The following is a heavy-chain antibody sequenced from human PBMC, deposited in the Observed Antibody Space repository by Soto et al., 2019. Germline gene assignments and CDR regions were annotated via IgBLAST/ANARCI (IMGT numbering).Heavy chain of an antibody. V-gene: IGHV3-30*18. D-gene: IGHD4-17*01. CDR2: ISYDGSEK. J-gene: IGHJ4*02. CDR3: AKGAVTTSLYYFDY. CDR1: GFTFSSYG. Sequence: QVQLVESGGGVVQPGRSLRLSCAASGFTFSSYGMHWVRQAPGKGLEWVAVISYDGSEKYYAVSVKGRFTISRDNSKNTLYLQMNSLRAEDTAVYYCAKGAVTTSLYYFDYWGQGTLCPVSS.